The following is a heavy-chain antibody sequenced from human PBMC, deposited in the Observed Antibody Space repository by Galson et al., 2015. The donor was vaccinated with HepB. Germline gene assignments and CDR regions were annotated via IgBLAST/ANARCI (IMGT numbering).Heavy chain of an antibody. Sequence: SLRLSCAASGFTFDDYAMHWVRQAPGKGLEWVSGISWNSGSIGYADSVKGRFTISRDNAKNSLYLQMNSLRAEDTALYYCAKDLNRYYDILTGYFDYWGQGTLVTVSS. CDR2: ISWNSGSI. V-gene: IGHV3-9*01. CDR3: AKDLNRYYDILTGYFDY. CDR1: GFTFDDYA. J-gene: IGHJ4*02. D-gene: IGHD3-9*01.